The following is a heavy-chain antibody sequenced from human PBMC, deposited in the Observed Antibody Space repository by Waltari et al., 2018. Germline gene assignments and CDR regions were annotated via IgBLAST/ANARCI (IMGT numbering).Heavy chain of an antibody. CDR2: IYYSGRS. J-gene: IGHJ4*02. CDR1: GDSVINSNYS. D-gene: IGHD3-10*01. V-gene: IGHV4-39*07. CDR3: ARLSPPMWVRGVKGGYYFDY. Sequence: QLQLLESGPGLVKPSETLSLSCSVSGDSVINSNYSWGWIRQPPGKGLEWIGNIYYSGRSSYNPSLKSRVIISVDTSKNQFSVRLTSVTAADTALFYCARLSPPMWVRGVKGGYYFDYWGPGTLVTASS.